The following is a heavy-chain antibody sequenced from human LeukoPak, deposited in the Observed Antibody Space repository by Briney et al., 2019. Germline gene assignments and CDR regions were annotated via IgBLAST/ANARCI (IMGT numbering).Heavy chain of an antibody. J-gene: IGHJ4*02. CDR2: ISGSRGTT. CDR1: GFTFSSYA. Sequence: PGGSLRLSCAASGFTFSSYAMSWVRQAPGKGLEWVSTISGSRGTTYYADSVKGRFTISRDNSKNTLYLQMNSLRAEDTAVYYCALNPNYFDYWGQGTLVTVSS. V-gene: IGHV3-23*01. CDR3: ALNPNYFDY.